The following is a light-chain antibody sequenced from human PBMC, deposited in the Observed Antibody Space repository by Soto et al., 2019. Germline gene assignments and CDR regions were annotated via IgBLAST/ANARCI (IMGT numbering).Light chain of an antibody. CDR1: QSVSSS. Sequence: ELLMTQSPATLSLSAGDRATLSCRASQSVSSSLAWYRQQPGQAPRLLIYVSSTRATGIPARLSGSGSGTEFTLTIRSLQSEDFAVYYCKQYNNWWTCGQGTKVDIK. J-gene: IGKJ1*01. CDR2: VSS. CDR3: KQYNNWWT. V-gene: IGKV3-15*01.